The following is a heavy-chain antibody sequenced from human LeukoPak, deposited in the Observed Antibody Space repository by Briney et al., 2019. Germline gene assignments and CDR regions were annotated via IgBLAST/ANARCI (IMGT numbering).Heavy chain of an antibody. Sequence: SETLSLTCTVSGGSISSSSYYWSWIGPPPGKGLEWIVCFYYSGRTNDNPSLRSGVTISVDTSKDQFSLKLSSVTAADTDVYYCVVLDDTIRYFDWLHWGQGTLVTVSS. CDR1: GGSISSSSYY. D-gene: IGHD3-9*01. J-gene: IGHJ4*02. CDR2: FYYSGRT. CDR3: VVLDDTIRYFDWLH. V-gene: IGHV4-61*01.